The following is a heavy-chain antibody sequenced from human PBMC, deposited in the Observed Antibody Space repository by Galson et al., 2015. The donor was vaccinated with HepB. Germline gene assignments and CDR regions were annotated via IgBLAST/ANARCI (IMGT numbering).Heavy chain of an antibody. CDR3: VTITWYRVNN. V-gene: IGHV3-7*03. Sequence: SLRLSCAASGFSFSSNWMSWVRQAPGKGLEWMAFINPDGNAKFYVDSVEGRFTISRDNAKNSLYLQVDSLRSEDTAVYYCVTITWYRVNNWGRGTLVTVSS. J-gene: IGHJ4*02. CDR2: INPDGNAK. CDR1: GFSFSSNW. D-gene: IGHD5-24*01.